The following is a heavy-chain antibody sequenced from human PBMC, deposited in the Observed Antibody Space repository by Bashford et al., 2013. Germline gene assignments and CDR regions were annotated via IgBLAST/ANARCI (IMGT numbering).Heavy chain of an antibody. Sequence: ETLSSPALSLVAPSVVTTGAWIRQPPGKGLEWIGYIYYSGSTNYNPSLKSRVTISVDRSKNQFSLKLNSVTPADTAVYYCARDLGYSSVSWGQGTLVTVSS. CDR2: IYYSGST. CDR1: VAPSVVTT. D-gene: IGHD6-19*01. J-gene: IGHJ5*02. CDR3: ARDLGYSSVS. V-gene: IGHV4-59*01.